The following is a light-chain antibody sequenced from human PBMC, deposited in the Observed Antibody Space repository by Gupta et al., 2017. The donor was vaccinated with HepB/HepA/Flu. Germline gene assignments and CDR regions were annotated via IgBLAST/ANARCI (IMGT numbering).Light chain of an antibody. J-gene: IGLJ1*01. CDR1: SPNIWNNF. CDR2: EHN. CDR3: GTWDSSLSVYV. Sequence: QYVVTMPPSASPAPGQKVTISSSCSSPNIWNNFVSWYQQLTGTAPKLRIYEHNRPPSGIPDRSSGSKTGTSATLGITRVQTGDWADYYCGTWDSSLSVYVVGTGTKVTVL. V-gene: IGLV1-51*02.